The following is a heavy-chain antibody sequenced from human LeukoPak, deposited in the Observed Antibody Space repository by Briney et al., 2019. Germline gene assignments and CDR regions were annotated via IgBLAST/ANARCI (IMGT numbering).Heavy chain of an antibody. Sequence: GSLRLSCAASGFTFSTYAMSWVRQAPGKGLEWVSAISGSGRKTSAKGWFTISRDNSKNTLYLQMNSLRAEDTAVYYCAKDESVSGWWGGYFDYWGQGTLVTVSS. D-gene: IGHD6-19*01. CDR2: ISGSGRKT. V-gene: IGHV3-23*01. J-gene: IGHJ4*02. CDR3: AKDESVSGWWGGYFDY. CDR1: GFTFSTYA.